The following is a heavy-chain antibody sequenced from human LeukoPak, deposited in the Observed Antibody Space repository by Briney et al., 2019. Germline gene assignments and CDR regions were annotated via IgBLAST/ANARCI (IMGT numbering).Heavy chain of an antibody. J-gene: IGHJ4*02. CDR2: IYYSGST. CDR3: ARDWGSGWYYFDY. D-gene: IGHD6-19*01. V-gene: IGHV4-59*01. Sequence: SETLSLTCTVSGGSITGYYWSWIRQAPGKGLEWIGYIYYSGSTNYNPSLKSRVTISVDTSKNQLSLRLTSVTAADTAVYYCARDWGSGWYYFDYWGQGTLVTVSS. CDR1: GGSITGYY.